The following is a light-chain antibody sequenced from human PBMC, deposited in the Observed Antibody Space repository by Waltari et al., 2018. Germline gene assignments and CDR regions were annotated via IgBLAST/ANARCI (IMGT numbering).Light chain of an antibody. Sequence: QPVLTQPTSLSASPGASARFPCTLHSGINVGTYRIYWYQQKPGSLPRYLLRFKSESDKQQGSGVPSRFSGSKEPSTNAGLLLISGLQSEDEADYYCAIWYSTSWVFGGGTKLTVL. J-gene: IGLJ3*02. V-gene: IGLV5-39*01. CDR3: AIWYSTSWV. CDR1: SGINVGTYR. CDR2: FKSESDK.